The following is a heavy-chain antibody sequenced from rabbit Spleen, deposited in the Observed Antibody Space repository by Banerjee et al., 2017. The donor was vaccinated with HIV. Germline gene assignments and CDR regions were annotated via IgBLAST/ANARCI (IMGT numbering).Heavy chain of an antibody. V-gene: IGHV1S45*01. CDR2: IYGGSGGDT. CDR1: GFTISSYDY. D-gene: IGHD4-1*01. J-gene: IGHJ4*01. Sequence: QEQLEESGGGLVQPGGSLTLTCTASGFTISSYDYMCWVRQAPGKGLEWIACIYGGSGGDTYYASWAKGRFTISKTSSTTVTLQMTSLTVADTAAHFCARHQVGSDWGRYDFSLWGPGPLVTVS. CDR3: ARHQVGSDWGRYDFSL.